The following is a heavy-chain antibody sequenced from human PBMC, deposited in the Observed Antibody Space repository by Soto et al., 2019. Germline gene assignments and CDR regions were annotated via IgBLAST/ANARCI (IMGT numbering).Heavy chain of an antibody. Sequence: QMQLVQSGAEVKKPGSSVKISCKASGGTFGNLGISWLRQAPGQGLEWMGGTIPIFDTQHYAEKFRDRVTITADATTTSYLELTSLTSADTATYYCARDREDGSGTKYNWFDSWGQGTLVTVSS. CDR1: GGTFGNLG. D-gene: IGHD3-10*01. CDR3: ARDREDGSGTKYNWFDS. J-gene: IGHJ5*01. CDR2: TIPIFDTQ. V-gene: IGHV1-69*01.